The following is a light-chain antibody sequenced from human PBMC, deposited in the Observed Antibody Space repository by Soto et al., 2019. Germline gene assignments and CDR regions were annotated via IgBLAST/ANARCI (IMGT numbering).Light chain of an antibody. Sequence: DIQMTHSPSTLSASVGDRVTMTSRASQSISSWLAWYQQKPGKAPKLLIYKASSLESGVPSRFSGSGSGTDFTLTITSLQSEDFAVYYCQQYNNWPMTFGQGTKV. CDR3: QQYNNWPMT. CDR1: QSISSW. CDR2: KAS. J-gene: IGKJ1*01. V-gene: IGKV1-5*03.